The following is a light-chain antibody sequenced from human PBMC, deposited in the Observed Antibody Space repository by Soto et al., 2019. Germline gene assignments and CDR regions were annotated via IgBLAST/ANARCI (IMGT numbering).Light chain of an antibody. V-gene: IGLV2-14*01. CDR1: SSDVGGYNY. CDR2: EVS. CDR3: SSYTTSRSWV. Sequence: QAVVTQPASVSGSPGQSITVSCTGTSSDVGGYNYVSWYQQHPGKAPKLMIFEVSNRPSGVSNRFSGSKSGDTASLTISGLQAEDEADYYCSSYTTSRSWVFGGGTKVTVL. J-gene: IGLJ3*02.